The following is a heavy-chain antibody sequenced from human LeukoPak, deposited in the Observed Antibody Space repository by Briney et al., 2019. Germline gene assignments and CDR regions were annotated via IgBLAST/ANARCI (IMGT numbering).Heavy chain of an antibody. CDR3: TTEVFGGSYVYFQH. CDR1: GFTVSSNS. Sequence: PGGSLRLSCTVSGFTVSSNSMSWVRQAPGKGLEWVSFIYSDNTHYSDSVKGRFTISRDNSKNTLYLQMNSLKTEDTAVYYCTTEVFGGSYVYFQHWGQGTLVTVSS. D-gene: IGHD1-26*01. CDR2: IYSDNT. V-gene: IGHV3-53*01. J-gene: IGHJ1*01.